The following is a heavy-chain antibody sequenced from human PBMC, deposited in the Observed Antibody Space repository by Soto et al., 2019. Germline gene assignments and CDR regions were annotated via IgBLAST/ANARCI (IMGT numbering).Heavy chain of an antibody. CDR3: XXXXXXXXXXXXXYFDY. CDR1: GFTFSSYG. Sequence: QVQLVESGGGVVQPGRSLRLSCAASGFTFSSYGMHWVRQAPGKGLEWVAVIWYDGSNKYYADSVKGRFTISRDNSKXXXXXXXXXXXXXXXXXXXXXXXXXXXXXXXXXYFDYWGRGTLVTVSS. V-gene: IGHV3-33*01. CDR2: IWYDGSNK. J-gene: IGHJ4*02.